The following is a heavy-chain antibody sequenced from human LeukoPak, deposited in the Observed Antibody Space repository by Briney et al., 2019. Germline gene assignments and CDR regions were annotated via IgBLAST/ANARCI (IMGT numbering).Heavy chain of an antibody. CDR3: AKDGGQLVRYGMDV. J-gene: IGHJ6*02. Sequence: TGGSLRLFCVASGFDISYNYVGWVRQAPGKGLEWVSVIHTGGTTHYADSVKGRFTISKDNSNNTVYLQMNSVRVEDTAVYYCAKDGGQLVRYGMDVWGQGTTVTVSS. D-gene: IGHD6-13*01. V-gene: IGHV3-53*01. CDR1: GFDISYNY. CDR2: IHTGGTT.